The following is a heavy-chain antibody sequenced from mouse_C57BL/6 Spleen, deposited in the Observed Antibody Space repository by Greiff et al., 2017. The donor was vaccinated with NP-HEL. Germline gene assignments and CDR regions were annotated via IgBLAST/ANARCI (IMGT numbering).Heavy chain of an antibody. J-gene: IGHJ2*01. CDR1: GYSFTDYN. Sequence: EVKLVESGPELVKPGASVKISCKASGYSFTDYNMNWVKQSNGKSLEWIGVINPNYGTTSYNQKFKGKATLTVDQSSSTAYMQLNSLTSEDSAVYYCARVRAGPRYYFDYWGQGTTLTVSS. CDR2: INPNYGTT. V-gene: IGHV1-39*01. D-gene: IGHD3-1*01. CDR3: ARVRAGPRYYFDY.